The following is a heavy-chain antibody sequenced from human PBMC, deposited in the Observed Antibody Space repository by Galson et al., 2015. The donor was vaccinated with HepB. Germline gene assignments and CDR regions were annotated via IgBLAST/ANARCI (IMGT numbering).Heavy chain of an antibody. J-gene: IGHJ6*02. CDR2: ISGSGGST. V-gene: IGHV3-23*01. Sequence: SLRLSCAASGFTFSSYSMNWVRQAPGKGLEWVSAISGSGGSTYYADSVKGRFTISRDNSKNTLYLQMNSLRAEDTAVYYCAKDGPWAYCSSTSCYADVWGQGTTVTVSS. D-gene: IGHD2-2*01. CDR1: GFTFSSYS. CDR3: AKDGPWAYCSSTSCYADV.